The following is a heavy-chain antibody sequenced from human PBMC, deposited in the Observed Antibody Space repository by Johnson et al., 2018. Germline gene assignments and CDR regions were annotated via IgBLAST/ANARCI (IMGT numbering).Heavy chain of an antibody. J-gene: IGHJ1*01. V-gene: IGHV3-23*04. D-gene: IGHD3-22*01. Sequence: VQLVESGGGLVQPGGSLRLSCAASGFTFSSYAMSWVRQAPGTGLEWVSAISGSGGGTYYADSVKGRFTISRDNSKNTLDLQMNSLRAEDTAVYYCAKDRPEYYYDSSGFQHWGQGTLVTVSS. CDR1: GFTFSSYA. CDR2: ISGSGGGT. CDR3: AKDRPEYYYDSSGFQH.